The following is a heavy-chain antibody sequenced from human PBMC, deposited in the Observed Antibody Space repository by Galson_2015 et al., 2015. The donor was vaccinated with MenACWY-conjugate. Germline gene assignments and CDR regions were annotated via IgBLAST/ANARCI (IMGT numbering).Heavy chain of an antibody. CDR1: GFTFSSYG. CDR2: VSYDGSNT. V-gene: IGHV3-30*18. J-gene: IGHJ4*02. CDR3: AKSSTDIALAGAMDW. D-gene: IGHD6-19*01. Sequence: SLRLSCAASGFTFSSYGMHWVRQAPGKGLEWVAVVSYDGSNTYYADSVKGRCSISRDNSKNSLYLQINSLRTEDTALYYCAKSSTDIALAGAMDWWGQGTLVTVSS.